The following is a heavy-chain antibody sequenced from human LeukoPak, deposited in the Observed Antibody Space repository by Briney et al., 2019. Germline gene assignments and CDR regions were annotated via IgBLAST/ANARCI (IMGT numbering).Heavy chain of an antibody. Sequence: GGSLRLSCAASGFTMSHYGVSWVRQAPGKGLEWVSTIYTGGNTYYAASVKGRFTISRDFSKNTVFLHMNSLRAEDTAMYYCARGDDSGYYDYFDYWGQGALVTVSS. V-gene: IGHV3-53*01. CDR2: IYTGGNT. CDR3: ARGDDSGYYDYFDY. J-gene: IGHJ4*02. D-gene: IGHD3-22*01. CDR1: GFTMSHYG.